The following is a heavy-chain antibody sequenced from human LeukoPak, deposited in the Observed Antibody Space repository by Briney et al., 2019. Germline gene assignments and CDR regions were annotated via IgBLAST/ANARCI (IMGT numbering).Heavy chain of an antibody. CDR2: ISYDGSNE. V-gene: IGHV3-30-3*01. D-gene: IGHD3-10*01. CDR3: ARVGYYSSGPFSYFDY. CDR1: GFTFSRYA. J-gene: IGHJ4*02. Sequence: GGSLRLSCAASGFTFSRYAMHWVRQAPGKGLGWGAFISYDGSNEYYADSVKGRFTISRDRSENTLYLQMNSLRVEDTAVYYCARVGYYSSGPFSYFDYWGQGTLVTVSS.